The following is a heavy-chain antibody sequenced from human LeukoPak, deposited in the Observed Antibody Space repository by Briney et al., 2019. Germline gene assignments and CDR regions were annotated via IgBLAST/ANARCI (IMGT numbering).Heavy chain of an antibody. CDR1: EYTFTSSS. V-gene: IGHV1-46*01. CDR3: ARDRGPFSANYYFDF. Sequence: ASVKVSCKASEYTFTSSSMHWGGQAPEQGLNWLGITNPSGGSTTYAQKFQGRVTMTRDTSTSTVYMELSSLRSEDTAVYYCARDRGPFSANYYFDFWGQGTLVTVSS. D-gene: IGHD3-10*01. CDR2: TNPSGGST. J-gene: IGHJ4*02.